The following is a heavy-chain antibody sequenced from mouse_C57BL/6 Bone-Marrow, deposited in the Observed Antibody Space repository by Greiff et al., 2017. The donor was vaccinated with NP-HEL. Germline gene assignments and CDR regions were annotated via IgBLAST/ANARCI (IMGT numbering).Heavy chain of an antibody. CDR1: GFTFSSYA. CDR2: ISSGGDYI. V-gene: IGHV5-9-1*02. CDR3: TRDPHYYGSSGGD. Sequence: EVQLVESGEGLVKPGGSLKLSCAASGFTFSSYAMSWVRQTPEKRLEWVAYISSGGDYIYYADTVKGRFTISRANARNTLYLQMSSLKSEDTAMYDGTRDPHYYGSSGGDWGQGTTLTVAS. D-gene: IGHD1-1*01. J-gene: IGHJ2*01.